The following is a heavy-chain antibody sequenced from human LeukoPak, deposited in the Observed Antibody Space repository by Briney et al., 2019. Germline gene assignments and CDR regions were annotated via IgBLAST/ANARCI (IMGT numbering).Heavy chain of an antibody. J-gene: IGHJ4*02. CDR3: AKSTPSIRYFDRLLAPAFDY. V-gene: IGHV3-23*01. CDR2: ISGSGGST. CDR1: GFTFSSYA. Sequence: GGSLRLSCAASGFTFSSYAMSWVRQAPGKGLEWVSAISGSGGSTYYADSVKGRFTISRDNSKNTLYLQMNSLRAEDTAVYYCAKSTPSIRYFDRLLAPAFDYWGQGTLVTVSS. D-gene: IGHD3-9*01.